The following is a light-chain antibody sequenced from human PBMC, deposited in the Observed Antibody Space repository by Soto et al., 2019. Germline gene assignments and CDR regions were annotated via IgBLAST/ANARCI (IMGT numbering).Light chain of an antibody. CDR2: DAS. Sequence: EIVLTQSPATLSLSPGERATLSCRASQTFSSHLAWYQQKPGQAPRLLIYDASKRATGIPARLSGRGSGTVFTLTISSLEPEDFAVYYCQQRSNWPPVITFRQGTRLEIK. V-gene: IGKV3-11*01. CDR3: QQRSNWPPVIT. J-gene: IGKJ5*01. CDR1: QTFSSH.